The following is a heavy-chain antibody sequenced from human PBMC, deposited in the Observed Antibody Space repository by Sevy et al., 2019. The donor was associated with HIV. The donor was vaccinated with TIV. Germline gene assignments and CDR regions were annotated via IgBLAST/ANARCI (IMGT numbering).Heavy chain of an antibody. D-gene: IGHD1-26*01. Sequence: GGSLRLSCAASGFTFSNYEMNWVRQAPGKGLEWVSCISSSDSTIYYADSVRGRFIISRDNAKNSLYLQMNSLRAEDTAVYYCARDGVEATGLGYIQHWGQGTLVTVSS. CDR2: ISSSDSTI. CDR3: ARDGVEATGLGYIQH. CDR1: GFTFSNYE. J-gene: IGHJ1*01. V-gene: IGHV3-48*03.